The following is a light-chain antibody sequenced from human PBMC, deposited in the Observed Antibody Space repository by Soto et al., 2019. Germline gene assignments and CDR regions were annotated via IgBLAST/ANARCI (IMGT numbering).Light chain of an antibody. V-gene: IGKV3-11*01. Sequence: EIVLTQSPATLSLSPGERATLSCRASQSFSSYLAWYQQKPGQAPRLLIYDASKRATGIPARFSGRGSGTDFTLTLSSLEPEDFDVSYCQQRHNWPPVITFGQGTRLEIK. CDR2: DAS. CDR1: QSFSSY. J-gene: IGKJ5*01. CDR3: QQRHNWPPVIT.